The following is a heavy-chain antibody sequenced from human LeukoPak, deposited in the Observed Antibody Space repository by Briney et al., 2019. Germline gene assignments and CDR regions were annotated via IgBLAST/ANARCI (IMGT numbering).Heavy chain of an antibody. J-gene: IGHJ3*02. D-gene: IGHD5-12*01. V-gene: IGHV4-39*01. CDR3: ERTRGYSGYIDACVI. Sequence: SETLLLTCSVSGRSMSSGSSDWGWIRQPPGKGLEWIGTIYYSGSTYYNPSLKSRVTISADTSKNQFSLKLSSVTAADTAVYYCERTRGYSGYIDACVIWRQGTMVTVFS. CDR2: IYYSGST. CDR1: GRSMSSGSSD.